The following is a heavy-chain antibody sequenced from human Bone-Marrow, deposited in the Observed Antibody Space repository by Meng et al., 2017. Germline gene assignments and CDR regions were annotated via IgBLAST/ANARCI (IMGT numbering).Heavy chain of an antibody. CDR2: IYYSGST. J-gene: IGHJ5*02. CDR1: GGAISSRSYY. V-gene: IGHV4-39*07. CDR3: ATSNALPALNWFDP. D-gene: IGHD1-1*01. Sequence: QLQLQESGPGLVQPSETLALSCSVSGGAISSRSYYWGWIRTPPGKGLEWIGTIYYSGSTYYNPSLNSRVTISVDTSKNQFSLKLNSVTAADTALYYCATSNALPALNWFDPWGRGTLVTVSS.